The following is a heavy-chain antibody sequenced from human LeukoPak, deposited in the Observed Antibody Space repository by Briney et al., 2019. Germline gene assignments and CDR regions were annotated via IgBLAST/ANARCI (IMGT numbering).Heavy chain of an antibody. J-gene: IGHJ4*02. V-gene: IGHV3-30-3*01. Sequence: GRSLRLSCAASGFTFSSYAMHWVRQAPGEGLEWVAVISYDGSNKYYADSVKGRFTISRDNSKNTLYLQMNSLRAEDTAVYYCARGITIFGVIRGYFDYWGQGTPVTVSS. CDR1: GFTFSSYA. D-gene: IGHD3-3*01. CDR3: ARGITIFGVIRGYFDY. CDR2: ISYDGSNK.